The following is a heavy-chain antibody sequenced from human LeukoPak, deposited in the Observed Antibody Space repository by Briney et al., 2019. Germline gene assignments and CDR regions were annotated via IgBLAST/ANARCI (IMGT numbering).Heavy chain of an antibody. D-gene: IGHD6-19*01. V-gene: IGHV1-69*04. CDR3: ARATGYRQWLVPYYYYGMDV. Sequence: SVKVSCKASGGTFSSYAISWVRQAPGQGLECMGRSIPILGIANYAQKFQGRVTITADKSTSTAYMELSSLRSEDTAVYYCARATGYRQWLVPYYYYGMDVWGQGTTVTVSS. CDR2: SIPILGIA. CDR1: GGTFSSYA. J-gene: IGHJ6*02.